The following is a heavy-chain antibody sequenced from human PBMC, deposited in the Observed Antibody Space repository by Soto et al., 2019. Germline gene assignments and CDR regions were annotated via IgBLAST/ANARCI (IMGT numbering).Heavy chain of an antibody. D-gene: IGHD3-22*01. Sequence: QVQLVESGGGVVQPGRSQTLSCAASEFTFSSYGIHWVRQAPGKGLEWVAVISYDGSKKQYADSVKGRFTISRDNSKNTLHLQMNSLRAEDTAVYYCAKDTYYHDTTGYYVFDYWGQGTLVTVSS. CDR1: EFTFSSYG. J-gene: IGHJ4*02. CDR2: ISYDGSKK. V-gene: IGHV3-30*18. CDR3: AKDTYYHDTTGYYVFDY.